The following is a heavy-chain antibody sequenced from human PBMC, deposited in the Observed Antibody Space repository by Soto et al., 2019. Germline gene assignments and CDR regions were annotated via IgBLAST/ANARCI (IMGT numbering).Heavy chain of an antibody. V-gene: IGHV3-30-3*01. Sequence: LRLSCAASGFTFSSYAMHWVRQAPGKGLEWVAVISYDGSNKYYADSVKGRLTISRDNSKNTLYLQMNSLRAEDTAVYYCASIMITFGGVPDWGQGTLVTVSS. D-gene: IGHD3-16*01. J-gene: IGHJ4*02. CDR1: GFTFSSYA. CDR3: ASIMITFGGVPD. CDR2: ISYDGSNK.